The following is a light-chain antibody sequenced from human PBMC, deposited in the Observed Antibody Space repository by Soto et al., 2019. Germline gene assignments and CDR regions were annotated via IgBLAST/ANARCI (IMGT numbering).Light chain of an antibody. Sequence: QSVLTQPASVSGSPGQSITISCTGTSSDLGSYDLVSWYQQHPGKAPKLIIYEGSKRPSGVSDRFSGSKSAYTASLTISGLQTDDEADYYCSSYAGWSTWVFGGGTKVT. V-gene: IGLV2-23*01. CDR2: EGS. CDR3: SSYAGWSTWV. CDR1: SSDLGSYDL. J-gene: IGLJ2*01.